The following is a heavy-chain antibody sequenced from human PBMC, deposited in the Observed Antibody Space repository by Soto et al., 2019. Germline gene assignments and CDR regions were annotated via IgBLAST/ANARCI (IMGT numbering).Heavy chain of an antibody. V-gene: IGHV2-5*02. J-gene: IGHJ5*02. Sequence: GSGPTLVNPTQTLTLTCTFSGFSLSTSGVGVGWIRQPPGKALEWLALIYWDDDKRYSPSLKSRLTITKDTSKNQVVLTMTNMDPVDTATYYCAHRLVRLAAAGSDWFDPWGQGTLVTVSS. CDR1: GFSLSTSGVG. CDR2: IYWDDDK. D-gene: IGHD6-13*01. CDR3: AHRLVRLAAAGSDWFDP.